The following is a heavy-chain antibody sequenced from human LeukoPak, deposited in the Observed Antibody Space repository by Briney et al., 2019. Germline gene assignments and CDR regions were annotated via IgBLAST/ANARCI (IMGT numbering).Heavy chain of an antibody. CDR1: GFTFSSYG. J-gene: IGHJ6*03. CDR3: TKVQREIEPFMDV. CDR2: IWYDGSHK. Sequence: GGSLRLSCAASGFTFSSYGMHWVRQAPGKGLECLAVIWYDGSHKYNADPVKGRFTISRDNSKNTLYLQMNSLRAEDTAVYYCTKVQREIEPFMDVWGKGTTVTASS. D-gene: IGHD2/OR15-2a*01. V-gene: IGHV3-33*06.